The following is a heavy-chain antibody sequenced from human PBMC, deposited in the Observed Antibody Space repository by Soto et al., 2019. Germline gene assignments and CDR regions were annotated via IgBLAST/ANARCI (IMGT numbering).Heavy chain of an antibody. D-gene: IGHD2-21*02. CDR2: ISGGGGST. Sequence: GESLKISCAASGFTFNTYAMNWVRQVPGKGLEWVASISGGGGSTYYADSVKGRFTISRDTSKNTLYLQVNSLSAEDTAVYYCAKGFIVVVTAIRPDDNFDVWGQGTMVTVSS. CDR3: AKGFIVVVTAIRPDDNFDV. J-gene: IGHJ3*01. V-gene: IGHV3-23*01. CDR1: GFTFNTYA.